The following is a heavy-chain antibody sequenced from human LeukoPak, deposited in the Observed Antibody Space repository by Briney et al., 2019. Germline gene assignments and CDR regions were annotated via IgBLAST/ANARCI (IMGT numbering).Heavy chain of an antibody. CDR3: AKAEDYGEAFDY. CDR2: ISYDGSNK. D-gene: IGHD4-17*01. Sequence: AGGSLRLSCAASGFTLSSYGMHWVRQAPGKGLEWVAVISYDGSNKYYADSVKGRFTISRDNSKNTLYLQMNSLRAEDTAVYYCAKAEDYGEAFDYWGQGTLVTVSS. CDR1: GFTLSSYG. J-gene: IGHJ4*02. V-gene: IGHV3-30*18.